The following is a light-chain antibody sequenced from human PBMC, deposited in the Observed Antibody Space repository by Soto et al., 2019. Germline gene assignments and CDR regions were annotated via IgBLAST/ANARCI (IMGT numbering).Light chain of an antibody. CDR1: QTVRRNF. Sequence: EVVLTQSPAILSLSPGERATLSCGASQTVRRNFLAWYQKRPGLAPRLLIYDASSRATGIPDRFSGSGSGTEFTLTISRLEPEDFDVSYCHHYGTSPWTFGQGTKVDIK. J-gene: IGKJ1*01. CDR2: DAS. CDR3: HHYGTSPWT. V-gene: IGKV3D-20*01.